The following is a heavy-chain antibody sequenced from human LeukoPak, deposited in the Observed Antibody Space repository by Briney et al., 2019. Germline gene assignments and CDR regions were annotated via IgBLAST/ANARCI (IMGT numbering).Heavy chain of an antibody. V-gene: IGHV1-69*05. D-gene: IGHD3-16*01. CDR2: IIPIFGTA. Sequence: GASVKVSCKASGGTFSSYAISWVRQAPGQGLEWMGGIIPIFGTANYAQKFQGRVTITTDESTSTAYMELSSLRSEDTAVYYCASGGGPRDAFDIWGQGIMVTVSS. CDR3: ASGGGPRDAFDI. J-gene: IGHJ3*02. CDR1: GGTFSSYA.